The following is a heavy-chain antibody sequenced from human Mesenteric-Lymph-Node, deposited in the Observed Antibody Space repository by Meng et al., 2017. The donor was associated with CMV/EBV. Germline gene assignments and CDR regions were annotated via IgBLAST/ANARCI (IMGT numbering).Heavy chain of an antibody. CDR1: GGSFSGYY. J-gene: IGHJ4*02. D-gene: IGHD4-17*01. CDR3: ARGYVMTTMTMYYFDS. CDR2: INHSGST. Sequence: GSLRLSCAVYGGSFSGYYWSWIRQPPGKGLEWIGEINHSGSTNYNPSLKSRVTISVDTSKNQFSLKLNSVTAADTALYYCARGYVMTTMTMYYFDSWGQGTLVTVSS. V-gene: IGHV4-34*01.